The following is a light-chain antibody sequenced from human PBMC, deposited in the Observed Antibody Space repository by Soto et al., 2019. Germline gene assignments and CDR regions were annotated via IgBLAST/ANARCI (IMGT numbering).Light chain of an antibody. CDR1: SSDVGGYNY. Sequence: QSALTQPPSASVSPGQSVTISFSGTSSDVGGYNYVSWYQQHPGKAPNLMIFEVSARPSGVTDRCSGSKSGNTASLTVSGLQADDEADYYCSSYAGTRPVVFGGRTKLTV. CDR3: SSYAGTRPVV. CDR2: EVS. V-gene: IGLV2-8*01. J-gene: IGLJ2*01.